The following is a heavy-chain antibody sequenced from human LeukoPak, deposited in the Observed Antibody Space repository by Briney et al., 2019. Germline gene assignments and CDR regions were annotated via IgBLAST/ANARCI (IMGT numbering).Heavy chain of an antibody. CDR2: INYSEST. CDR1: GGSISSYY. Sequence: SETLSLTCTVSGGSISSYYWSWTRHPPGKGLEWIGYINYSESTNYNPTLKSRVTISVDTSKNQFSLKLSSVTAADTAVYYCARGVSYYDSSGYYNEYFQHWGQGTLVTVSS. D-gene: IGHD3-22*01. J-gene: IGHJ1*01. CDR3: ARGVSYYDSSGYYNEYFQH. V-gene: IGHV4-59*08.